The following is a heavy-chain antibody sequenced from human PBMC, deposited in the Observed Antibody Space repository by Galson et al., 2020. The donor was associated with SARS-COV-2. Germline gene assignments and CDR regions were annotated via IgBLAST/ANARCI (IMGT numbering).Heavy chain of an antibody. V-gene: IGHV3-66*01. Sequence: TGGSLRLSCAASGFTVSGIYMSWVRQAPGKGLEWVSVIYNGDSTNYADSVKGRFTTSRDNSKNTVFLQMNSLRAEDTAVYYCARGNYYDYGFDIWGQGTVVTVSS. D-gene: IGHD3-3*01. CDR1: GFTVSGIY. CDR2: IYNGDST. CDR3: ARGNYYDYGFDI. J-gene: IGHJ3*02.